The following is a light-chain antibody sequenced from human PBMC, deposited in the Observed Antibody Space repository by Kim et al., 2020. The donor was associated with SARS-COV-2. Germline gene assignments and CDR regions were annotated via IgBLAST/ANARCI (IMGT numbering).Light chain of an antibody. Sequence: GQSVTISCTGTSSDVGGYNSVSWYQQHPGKAPNLMIYDVSKRPSGVPDRFSGSKSGNTASLAISGLQAEDETDYYCCSYAGSYTYVFGTGTKVTVL. J-gene: IGLJ1*01. CDR1: SSDVGGYNS. CDR3: CSYAGSYTYV. CDR2: DVS. V-gene: IGLV2-11*01.